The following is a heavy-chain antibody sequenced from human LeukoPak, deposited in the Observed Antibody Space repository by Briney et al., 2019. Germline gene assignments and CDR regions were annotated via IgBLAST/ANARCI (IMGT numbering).Heavy chain of an antibody. J-gene: IGHJ4*02. D-gene: IGHD2-2*01. Sequence: PGGSLRLSCEVSGFTFDNNDMHWVRQTTGKGLEWVSAIGSAGYTYYADSVRGRFTISKDNAKNTVYLQMNNLRAEDTAVYYCVSFYETYWGRGTLVTVSS. CDR2: IGSAGYT. V-gene: IGHV3-13*01. CDR3: VSFYETY. CDR1: GFTFDNND.